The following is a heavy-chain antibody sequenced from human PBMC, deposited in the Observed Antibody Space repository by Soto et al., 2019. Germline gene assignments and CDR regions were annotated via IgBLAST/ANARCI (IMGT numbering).Heavy chain of an antibody. CDR3: ARASFDSSGYYLYYYYGMDV. Sequence: VKGYCKAFGYTITGDVVSWLRQANKQGLEWMGWISAYNGNTNYAQKLQGRVTMTTDTSTSTAYMELRSLRSDDTAVYYCARASFDSSGYYLYYYYGMDVCGQGTTVTVSS. CDR1: GYTITGDV. J-gene: IGHJ6*02. CDR2: ISAYNGNT. V-gene: IGHV1-18*01. D-gene: IGHD3-22*01.